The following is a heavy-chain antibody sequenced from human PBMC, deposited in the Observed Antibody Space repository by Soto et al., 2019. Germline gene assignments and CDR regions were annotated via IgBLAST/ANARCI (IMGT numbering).Heavy chain of an antibody. CDR2: ISAYNGHT. D-gene: IGHD6-13*01. V-gene: IGHV1-18*01. CDR3: ARDLGPAGIAAE. J-gene: IGHJ4*02. CDR1: GYTFTSYG. Sequence: AASVKVSCKASGYTFTSYGISWVRQAPGQGLEWMGWISAYNGHTNYAQKLPGRVTMTTDTSTSTAYMELRSLRSDDTAVYYCARDLGPAGIAAEWGQGTLVTVSS.